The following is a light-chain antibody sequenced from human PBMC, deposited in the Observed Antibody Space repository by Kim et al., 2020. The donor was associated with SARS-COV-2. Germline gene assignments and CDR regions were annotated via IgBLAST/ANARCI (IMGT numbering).Light chain of an antibody. V-gene: IGKV3-11*01. CDR1: ESVGSY. CDR2: EAS. Sequence: LSHGDRATISCRASESVGSYLAWYQQKSGQAPRLLIYEASNRATGIPARFSGSGSGTDFTLTISSLEPEDFAVYYCEQRSDWLFTFGPGTKVDIK. CDR3: EQRSDWLFT. J-gene: IGKJ3*01.